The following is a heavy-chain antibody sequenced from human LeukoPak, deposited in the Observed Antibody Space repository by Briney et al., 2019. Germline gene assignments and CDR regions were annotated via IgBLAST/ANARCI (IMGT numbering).Heavy chain of an antibody. Sequence: SETLSLTCTQSGGSISISSYYWGWIRQPPGKGLEWIGSIYYSGSTYYNPSLKSRVTISVDTSKKQFSLKLSSVTAADTAVYYCARHFYDSSGTDYWGQGTLVTVSS. CDR1: GGSISISSYY. D-gene: IGHD3-22*01. CDR2: IYYSGST. CDR3: ARHFYDSSGTDY. J-gene: IGHJ4*02. V-gene: IGHV4-39*01.